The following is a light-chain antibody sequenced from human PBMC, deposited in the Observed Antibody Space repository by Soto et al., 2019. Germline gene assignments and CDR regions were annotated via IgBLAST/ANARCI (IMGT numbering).Light chain of an antibody. CDR2: DVT. V-gene: IGLV2-14*01. CDR3: SSYTSTNPLV. Sequence: QSALTQPASVSGSPGQSITISCTGTRSDVGGYNFVSLYQPHPGKVPKLRMYDVTHRPSGVSNRFSASKSANEASLTVSVLQAEDEDDYYCSSYTSTNPLVFGGGTKLTVL. J-gene: IGLJ2*01. CDR1: RSDVGGYNF.